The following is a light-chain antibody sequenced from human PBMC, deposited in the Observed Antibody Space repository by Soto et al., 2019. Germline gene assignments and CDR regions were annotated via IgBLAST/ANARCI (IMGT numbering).Light chain of an antibody. CDR2: KAS. J-gene: IGKJ1*01. CDR1: QSISSW. V-gene: IGKV1-5*03. CDR3: QQYGSSGT. Sequence: PSTLAASLRDRGTITCRASQSISSWLAWYQQKPVKAPKLLIYKASSLESGVPSRFSGGGGATDFTLTISSLQPEDFAVYYCQQYGSSGTFGQGTKVDIK.